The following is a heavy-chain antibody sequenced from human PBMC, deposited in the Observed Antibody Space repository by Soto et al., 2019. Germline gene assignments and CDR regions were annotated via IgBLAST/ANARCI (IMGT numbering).Heavy chain of an antibody. CDR2: IGGSGGRA. J-gene: IGHJ4*02. Sequence: GGSLRLSCAASGFTFSNYAMGWVRQAPGKGLEWVSAIGGSGGRAHYADSVKGRFIISRDNSKNTLFLQMNSLRAEDTAVYYCAKIAEAVAGTVYGYWGQGTLVT. D-gene: IGHD6-19*01. CDR3: AKIAEAVAGTVYGY. CDR1: GFTFSNYA. V-gene: IGHV3-23*01.